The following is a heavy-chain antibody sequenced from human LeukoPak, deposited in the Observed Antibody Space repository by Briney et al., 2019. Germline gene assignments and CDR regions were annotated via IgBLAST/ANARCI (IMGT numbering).Heavy chain of an antibody. D-gene: IGHD2-2*01. J-gene: IGHJ4*02. CDR3: ARGYCSTTSCQYYFDY. CDR2: INAGNGDK. V-gene: IGHV1-3*01. CDR1: GYTFTDYA. Sequence: GASVTVSCKASGYTFTDYALHWVRRAPGQRIEWMGWINAGNGDKKYSQTFQDRVTITRHTSASTAYMDLSSLRSEDTAVYHCARGYCSTTSCQYYFDYWGQGTLVTVSS.